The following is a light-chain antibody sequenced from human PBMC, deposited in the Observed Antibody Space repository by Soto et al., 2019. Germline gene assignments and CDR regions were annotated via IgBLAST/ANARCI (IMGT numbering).Light chain of an antibody. Sequence: EIVLTQSPGTLSLSPLERAPLXCRASQSVSSNYLAWYQQKPGQAPRLLIYGASSRATGIPARFSGSGSGTDFTLTISSLEPEDFAVYYCQQRSDWPITFGQGTRLEIK. CDR1: QSVSSNY. V-gene: IGKV3D-20*02. CDR3: QQRSDWPIT. J-gene: IGKJ5*01. CDR2: GAS.